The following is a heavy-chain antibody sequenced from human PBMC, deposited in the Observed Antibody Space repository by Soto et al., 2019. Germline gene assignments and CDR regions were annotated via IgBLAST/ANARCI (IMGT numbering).Heavy chain of an antibody. CDR1: GYTLTELS. D-gene: IGHD3-16*01. J-gene: IGHJ6*03. Sequence: ASVKVSCKVSGYTLTELSMHWVRQAPGKGLEWMGGFDPEDGETIYAQKFQGRVTMTEDTSTDTAYMELSSLRSEDTAVYYCASLGAAGGGWDYYYYYYMDVWGKGTAVTVSS. CDR2: FDPEDGET. CDR3: ASLGAAGGGWDYYYYYYMDV. V-gene: IGHV1-24*01.